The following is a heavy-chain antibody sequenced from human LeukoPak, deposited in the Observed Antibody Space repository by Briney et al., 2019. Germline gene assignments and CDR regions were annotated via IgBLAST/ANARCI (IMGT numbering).Heavy chain of an antibody. CDR1: GFTFSSYA. V-gene: IGHV3-30*04. CDR3: ARVNKGRSAVVTLDY. Sequence: PGGSLRLSCAASGFTFSSYAMHWVRQAPGKGLEWVAVISYDGSNKYYADSVKGRFTISRDNAKNSPYLQMNSLRAEDTAVYYCARVNKGRSAVVTLDYWGQGTLVTVSS. J-gene: IGHJ4*02. CDR2: ISYDGSNK. D-gene: IGHD4-23*01.